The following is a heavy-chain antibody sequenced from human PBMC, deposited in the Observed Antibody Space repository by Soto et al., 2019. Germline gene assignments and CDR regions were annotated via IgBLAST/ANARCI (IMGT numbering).Heavy chain of an antibody. CDR2: ISGYNGNT. Sequence: QVQLVQSGAEVKKPGASVKVSCKASGYTFPSYGISWVRQAPGQGLEWMGWISGYNGNTKYAQKLQGRVTMTTDTSTSTACMELGSLRSDDTGVYYFARDLGGQIVDYWGQGTLSPSPQ. J-gene: IGHJ4*02. V-gene: IGHV1-18*01. CDR1: GYTFPSYG. CDR3: ARDLGGQIVDY. D-gene: IGHD1-26*01.